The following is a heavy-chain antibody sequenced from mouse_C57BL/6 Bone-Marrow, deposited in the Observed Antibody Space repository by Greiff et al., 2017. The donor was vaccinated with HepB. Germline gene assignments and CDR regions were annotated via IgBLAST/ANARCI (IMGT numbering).Heavy chain of an antibody. V-gene: IGHV1-64*01. D-gene: IGHD1-1*01. J-gene: IGHJ1*03. CDR3: AHLLLLRGYSDV. CDR2: IHPNSGST. Sequence: QVQLQQPGAELVKPGASVKLSCKASGYTFTSYWMHWVKQRPGQGLEWIGMIHPNSGSTNYNEKFKSKATLTVDKSSSTAYMQLSSLTSEDSAVYYCAHLLLLRGYSDVWGTGTTVTVSS. CDR1: GYTFTSYW.